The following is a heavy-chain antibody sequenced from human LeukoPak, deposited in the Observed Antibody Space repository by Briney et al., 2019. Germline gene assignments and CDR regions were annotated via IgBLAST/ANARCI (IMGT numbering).Heavy chain of an antibody. CDR1: GFTFSDYA. Sequence: PGGSLRLSCAASGFTFSDYAMNWVRQAPGKGLEWVAVISYDGSNKYYADSVKGRFTISRDNSKNTLYLQMNSLRAEDTAVYYCAKDTAPTYYYDSSGYQLDYWGQGTLVTVSS. CDR3: AKDTAPTYYYDSSGYQLDY. CDR2: ISYDGSNK. V-gene: IGHV3-30*18. D-gene: IGHD3-22*01. J-gene: IGHJ4*02.